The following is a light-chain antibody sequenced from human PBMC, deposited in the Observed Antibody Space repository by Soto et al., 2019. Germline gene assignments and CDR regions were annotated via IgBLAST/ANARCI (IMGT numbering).Light chain of an antibody. J-gene: IGKJ4*01. CDR2: GAS. CDR3: QQRCNWPLT. CDR1: QSVSSDS. V-gene: IGKV3D-20*02. Sequence: EIVLTQSPGTLSFSPGERATLSCRASQSVSSDSLAWYQQKPGQAPRLLIYGASSRATGIPDRFSGSGSGTDFPLTISSLEPENFAVYYCQQRCNWPLTFGGGTKVDIK.